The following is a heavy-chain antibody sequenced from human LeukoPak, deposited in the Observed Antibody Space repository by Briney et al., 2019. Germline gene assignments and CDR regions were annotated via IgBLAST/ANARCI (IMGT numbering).Heavy chain of an antibody. J-gene: IGHJ2*01. Sequence: GGSLRLSCAASGFTFSSYAMSWVRQAPGKGLEWVSAISGSGGSTYYADSVKGRFTISRDNSKNTLYLQMNSLRAEDTAVYYCAKRYDSSGYRTGWHFDLWGRGTLVTVSS. CDR1: GFTFSSYA. V-gene: IGHV3-23*01. D-gene: IGHD3-22*01. CDR3: AKRYDSSGYRTGWHFDL. CDR2: ISGSGGST.